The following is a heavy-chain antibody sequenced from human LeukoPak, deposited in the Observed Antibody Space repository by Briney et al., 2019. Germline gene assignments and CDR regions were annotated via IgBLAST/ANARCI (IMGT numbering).Heavy chain of an antibody. CDR3: ARVPNPNYDFWSGFYSAYFDY. Sequence: PSETLSLTCAVYGGSFSGYYWSWIRQPPGKGLEWVANIKQDGSEKYYVDSVKGRFTISRDNAKNSLYLQMNSLRAEDTAVYYCARVPNPNYDFWSGFYSAYFDYWGQGTLVTVSS. CDR2: IKQDGSEK. J-gene: IGHJ4*02. D-gene: IGHD3-3*01. V-gene: IGHV3-7*03. CDR1: GGSFSGYY.